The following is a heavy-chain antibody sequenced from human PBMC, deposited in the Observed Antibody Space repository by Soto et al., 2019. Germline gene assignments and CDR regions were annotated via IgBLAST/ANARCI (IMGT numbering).Heavy chain of an antibody. Sequence: EVQLLESGGGLVQPGGSLRLSCAASGFTFSSYAMSWVRKAPGKGLEWVSAISGSGGSTYYADSVKGRFTISRDNSKNTLYLQMTSLRAEDPAVYYCAKRPSYSNKRKDYWGKGTLVTVYS. J-gene: IGHJ4*02. CDR2: ISGSGGST. D-gene: IGHD4-4*01. CDR3: AKRPSYSNKRKDY. CDR1: GFTFSSYA. V-gene: IGHV3-23*01.